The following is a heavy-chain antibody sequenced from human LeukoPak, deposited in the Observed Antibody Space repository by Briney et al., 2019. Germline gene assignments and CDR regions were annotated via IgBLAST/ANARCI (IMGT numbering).Heavy chain of an antibody. J-gene: IGHJ5*02. CDR2: IIPIFGTA. V-gene: IGHV1-69*13. CDR3: ARDRSGSYSVSWFDP. Sequence: ASVKVSCKASGDTFSSYAISWVRQAPGQGLEWMGGIIPIFGTANYAQKFQGRVTITADESTSTAYMELSSLRSEDTAVYYCARDRSGSYSVSWFDPWGQGTLVTVSS. CDR1: GDTFSSYA. D-gene: IGHD1-26*01.